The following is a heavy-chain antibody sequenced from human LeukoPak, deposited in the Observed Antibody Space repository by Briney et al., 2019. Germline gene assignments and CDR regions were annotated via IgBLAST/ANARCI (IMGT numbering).Heavy chain of an antibody. J-gene: IGHJ4*02. CDR2: ISYDGSNK. Sequence: GGSLRLSCAASGFTFSSYGVHWVRQAPVKGLEWVAVISYDGSNKYYADSVKGRFTISRDNSKNTMYLQMDSLRAEDTAVYYCARVPAVAGDYFDYWGQGTLVTVSS. CDR1: GFTFSSYG. D-gene: IGHD6-19*01. V-gene: IGHV3-30*03. CDR3: ARVPAVAGDYFDY.